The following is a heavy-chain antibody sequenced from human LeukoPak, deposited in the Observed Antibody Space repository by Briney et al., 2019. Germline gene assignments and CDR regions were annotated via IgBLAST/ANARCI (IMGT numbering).Heavy chain of an antibody. CDR2: ISYDGSNK. J-gene: IGHJ4*02. V-gene: IGHV3-30*18. CDR3: AKGWDYYDSSGRDFDY. Sequence: SGGSLRLSCAASGFTFSSYGMHWVRQAPGKGLEWVAVISYDGSNKYYADSVKGRFTISRDNSKNTLYLQMNSLRAEDTAVYYCAKGWDYYDSSGRDFDYWGQGTLVTVSS. D-gene: IGHD3-22*01. CDR1: GFTFSSYG.